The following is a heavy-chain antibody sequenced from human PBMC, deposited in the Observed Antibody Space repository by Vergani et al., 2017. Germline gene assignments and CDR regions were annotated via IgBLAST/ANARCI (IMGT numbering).Heavy chain of an antibody. V-gene: IGHV4-59*01. D-gene: IGHD3-3*01. CDR2: IYYSGST. Sequence: QVQLQESGPGLVKPSETLSLTCTVSGGSISSYYWSWIRQPPGKGLEWIGYIYYSGSTNYNPTLKSRLTISVDTSKNKFSLKLSSVTAADTAVYYCARGGAYDFWSAFRVQEGMDVWGKGTTVTVSS. CDR1: GGSISSYY. J-gene: IGHJ6*03. CDR3: ARGGAYDFWSAFRVQEGMDV.